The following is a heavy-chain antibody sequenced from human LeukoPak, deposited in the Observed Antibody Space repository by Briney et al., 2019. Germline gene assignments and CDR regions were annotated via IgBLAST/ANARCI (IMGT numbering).Heavy chain of an antibody. J-gene: IGHJ4*02. Sequence: PGGSLRLSCAVSGFTFSDHFLDWVRQAPGKGLEWVGRSRNKAKSYTTEYAASVKGRFTISRDDSKNSLYLQMNSLKTEDRAVYYCVRVGSVAGSDYLDYWGQGTLVTVSS. CDR1: GFTFSDHF. CDR2: SRNKAKSYTT. V-gene: IGHV3-72*01. CDR3: VRVGSVAGSDYLDY. D-gene: IGHD6-19*01.